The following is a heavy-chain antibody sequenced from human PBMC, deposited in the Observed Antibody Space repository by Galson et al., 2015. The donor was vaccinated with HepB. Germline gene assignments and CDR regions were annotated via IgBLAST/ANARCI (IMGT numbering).Heavy chain of an antibody. CDR1: GYTFTSHV. V-gene: IGHV1-18*01. J-gene: IGHJ4*02. D-gene: IGHD3-10*01. Sequence: QSGAEVKKPGESLKISCKASGYTFTSHVITWVRQVPGQGLEWMGWISPYGGQVNLAQKFQGRVAMTKDTSTSTVSMELRSLTSADTAIYYCARQIGPRRPPLGSLVSMVRGVMMGYFDYWGQGSLVTVSS. CDR2: ISPYGGQV. CDR3: ARQIGPRRPPLGSLVSMVRGVMMGYFDY.